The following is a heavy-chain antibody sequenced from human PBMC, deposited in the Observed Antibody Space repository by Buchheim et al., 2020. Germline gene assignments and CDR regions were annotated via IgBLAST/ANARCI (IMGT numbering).Heavy chain of an antibody. D-gene: IGHD1-26*01. CDR1: GGSFSGYY. CDR2: INHSGST. CDR3: ASYEYQRATLRYYYYGMDV. V-gene: IGHV4-34*01. J-gene: IGHJ6*02. Sequence: QVQLQQWGAGLLKPSETLSLTCAVYGGSFSGYYWSWIRQPPGKGLEWIGEINHSGSTNYNPSLKSRVTISVDTSKNQFSLKLSSVTAADTAVYYCASYEYQRATLRYYYYGMDVWGQGTT.